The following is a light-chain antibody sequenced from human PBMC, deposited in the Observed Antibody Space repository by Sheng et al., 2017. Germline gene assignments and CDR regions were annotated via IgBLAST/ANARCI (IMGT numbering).Light chain of an antibody. CDR1: QGIGNH. J-gene: IGKJ2*01. CDR2: DAS. V-gene: IGKV1-33*01. Sequence: DIQMTQSPSSLSASVGDRVTITCQASQGIGNHLNWYQQKPGKAPKLLVYDASDLETGVPSRFSGSGSGTDFTFTISSLQPEDIASYYCQQCDDVPYTFGQGDQAGHQT. CDR3: QQCDDVPYT.